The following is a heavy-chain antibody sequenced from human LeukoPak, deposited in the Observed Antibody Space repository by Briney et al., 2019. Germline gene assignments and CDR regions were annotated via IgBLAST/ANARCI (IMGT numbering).Heavy chain of an antibody. V-gene: IGHV3-64*01. Sequence: GGSLRLSCAASGFTFSSYAMHWVRQAPGKGLEYVSVISSSGGSTYYANSVKGRFTISRDNSKNTLYLQMGSLRAEDMAVYYCAREGQFYDILTGSYRHYYYGMDVWGQGTTVTVSS. CDR1: GFTFSSYA. D-gene: IGHD3-9*01. CDR3: AREGQFYDILTGSYRHYYYGMDV. CDR2: ISSSGGST. J-gene: IGHJ6*02.